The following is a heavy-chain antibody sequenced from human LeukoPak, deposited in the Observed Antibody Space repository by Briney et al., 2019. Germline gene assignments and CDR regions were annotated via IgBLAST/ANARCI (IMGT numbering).Heavy chain of an antibody. CDR1: GFTFSSYS. CDR2: ISSSSRYI. Sequence: GGSLRLSCAASGFTFSSYSLNWVRQAPGKGLEWVSSISSSSRYIYYADSLKGRFTISRDNAEDSLYLQMNSLRVEDTAFYYCARDLAYSRLDYWGQGMLVTVSS. CDR3: ARDLAYSRLDY. D-gene: IGHD5-18*01. V-gene: IGHV3-21*01. J-gene: IGHJ4*02.